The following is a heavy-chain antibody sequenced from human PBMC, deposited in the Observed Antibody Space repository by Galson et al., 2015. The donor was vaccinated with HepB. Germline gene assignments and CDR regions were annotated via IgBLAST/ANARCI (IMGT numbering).Heavy chain of an antibody. J-gene: IGHJ4*02. CDR2: IKQDGSEK. V-gene: IGHV3-7*03. D-gene: IGHD1-26*01. CDR3: VKGDGWALDF. CDR1: GFIFSNNW. Sequence: SLRLSCAASGFIFSNNWMNWVRQAPGKGLEWVAIIKQDGSEKHYVDSVKGRFTVSRDNAKDAVYLEMSSLRAEDTAVYYCVKGDGWALDFWGQGTLVTVSS.